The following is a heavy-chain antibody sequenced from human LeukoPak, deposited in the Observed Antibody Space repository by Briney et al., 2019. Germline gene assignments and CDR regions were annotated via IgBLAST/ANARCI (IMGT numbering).Heavy chain of an antibody. J-gene: IGHJ4*02. D-gene: IGHD3-10*01. V-gene: IGHV4-59*01. Sequence: PSETLSLTCTVSGGSINSYYWSWIRQPPGRGLEWIGYIHYSGSTNYNPSLKSRVTISVDTSKNQFSLKLSSVTAADTAVYHCAVARSYYVIDYWGLGTLVTVSS. CDR2: IHYSGST. CDR1: GGSINSYY. CDR3: AVARSYYVIDY.